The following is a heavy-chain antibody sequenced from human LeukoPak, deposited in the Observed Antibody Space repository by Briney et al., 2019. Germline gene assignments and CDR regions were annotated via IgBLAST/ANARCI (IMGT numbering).Heavy chain of an antibody. Sequence: ASVKVSCKASVYTFTGYYMHWVRQAPGQGPEWMGWINPNSGGTNYAQKFQGRVTMTRDTSISTAYMELSRLRSDDTAVYYCARVKYGDYEYDAFDIWGQGTMVTVSS. CDR3: ARVKYGDYEYDAFDI. J-gene: IGHJ3*02. CDR1: VYTFTGYY. V-gene: IGHV1-2*02. D-gene: IGHD4-17*01. CDR2: INPNSGGT.